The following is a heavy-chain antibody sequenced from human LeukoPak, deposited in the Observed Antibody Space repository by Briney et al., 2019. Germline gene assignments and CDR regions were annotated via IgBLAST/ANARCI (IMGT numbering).Heavy chain of an antibody. V-gene: IGHV3-7*01. CDR2: IQQDGNEK. Sequence: AGGSLRLSCAASGFTFSTYWMSWVRQAPGKGLEWVANIQQDGNEKYYVDSVKGRFTISRDNAKNSLYLQMNSLRVEDTAVYYCESRIVGTPDYFDYWGQGTLVTVSS. CDR3: ESRIVGTPDYFDY. J-gene: IGHJ4*02. CDR1: GFTFSTYW. D-gene: IGHD1-26*01.